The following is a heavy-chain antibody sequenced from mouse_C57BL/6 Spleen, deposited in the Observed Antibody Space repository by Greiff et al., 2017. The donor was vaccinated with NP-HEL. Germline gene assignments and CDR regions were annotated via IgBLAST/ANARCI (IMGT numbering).Heavy chain of an antibody. Sequence: VQLQQSGAELVRPGTSVKVSCKASGYAFTNYLIAWVKQRPGQGLEWIGVINPGSGGTNYNEKFKGKATLTADKSSSTAYMQLSSLTSEDSAVYFCARRSYYGSSYGAMDYWGQGTSVTVSS. V-gene: IGHV1-54*01. CDR3: ARRSYYGSSYGAMDY. J-gene: IGHJ4*01. CDR2: INPGSGGT. CDR1: GYAFTNYL. D-gene: IGHD1-1*01.